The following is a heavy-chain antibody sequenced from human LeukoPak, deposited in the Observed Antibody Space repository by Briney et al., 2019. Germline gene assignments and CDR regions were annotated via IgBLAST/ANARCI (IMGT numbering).Heavy chain of an antibody. J-gene: IGHJ4*02. CDR1: GFTFSDYY. Sequence: GGSLRLSCAASGFTFSDYYMSWIRQAPGKGLEWVSYISSSGSTIYYADSVKGRFTISRDNAKNSLYLQMDSLRAEDTAVYYCARPLATYYFDYWGQGTLVTVSS. V-gene: IGHV3-11*01. CDR3: ARPLATYYFDY. CDR2: ISSSGSTI.